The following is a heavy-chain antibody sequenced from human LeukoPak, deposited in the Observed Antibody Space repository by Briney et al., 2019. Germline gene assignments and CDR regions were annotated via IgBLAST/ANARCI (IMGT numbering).Heavy chain of an antibody. Sequence: GASVTVSCKASGYTFTSYGISWVRQAPGQGLEWMGWISAYNGNTNYAQKLQGRVTMTTDTSTSTAYMELRSLRSDDTAVYYCARELPVAGPTSLYYYYYGMDVWGQGTTVTVSS. CDR2: ISAYNGNT. D-gene: IGHD6-19*01. CDR1: GYTFTSYG. J-gene: IGHJ6*02. CDR3: ARELPVAGPTSLYYYYYGMDV. V-gene: IGHV1-18*01.